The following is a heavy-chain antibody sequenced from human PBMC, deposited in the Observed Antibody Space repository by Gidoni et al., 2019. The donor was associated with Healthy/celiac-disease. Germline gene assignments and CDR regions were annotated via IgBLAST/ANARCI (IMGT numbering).Heavy chain of an antibody. CDR3: ARVSALSFIGGVDY. J-gene: IGHJ4*02. CDR2: ISSIISYI. V-gene: IGHV3-21*01. D-gene: IGHD1-26*01. Sequence: EVQLVESGGGLVKPGGSLRLSGAASGFNFSSYGMNWVRQAPGKGLDCVSSISSIISYIYYSDSVKGRFTISRDNAKTSLYLQMNSLRAEDTAVYYCARVSALSFIGGVDYWGQGTLVTVSS. CDR1: GFNFSSYG.